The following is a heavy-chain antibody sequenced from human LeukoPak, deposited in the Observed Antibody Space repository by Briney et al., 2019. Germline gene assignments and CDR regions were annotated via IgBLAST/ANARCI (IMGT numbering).Heavy chain of an antibody. J-gene: IGHJ4*02. D-gene: IGHD3-22*01. V-gene: IGHV1-18*01. CDR2: ISAYNGNT. CDR1: GYTFTSYG. CDR3: ARDYYYGSSGYYPLFDY. Sequence: GASVKVSCKASGYTFTSYGISWVRQAPGQGLEWMGWISAYNGNTNYAQKLQGRVTMTTDTSTNTAYMELRSLRSDDTAVYYCARDYYYGSSGYYPLFDYWGQGTLVTVSS.